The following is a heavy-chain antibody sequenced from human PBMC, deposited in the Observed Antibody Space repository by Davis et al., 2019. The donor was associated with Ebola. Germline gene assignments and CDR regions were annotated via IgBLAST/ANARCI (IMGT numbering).Heavy chain of an antibody. Sequence: GGSLRLSCAASGFTFSNAHMNWVRQAPGKGLEWVGRIKSKTDGGTTDYAAPVKGRFTISRDDSKNTLYLQMNSLKTEDTAVYYCTTDPAIVVVVAASYYYYGMDVWGQGTTVTVSS. CDR3: TTDPAIVVVVAASYYYYGMDV. J-gene: IGHJ6*02. V-gene: IGHV3-15*01. CDR2: IKSKTDGGTT. D-gene: IGHD2-15*01. CDR1: GFTFSNAH.